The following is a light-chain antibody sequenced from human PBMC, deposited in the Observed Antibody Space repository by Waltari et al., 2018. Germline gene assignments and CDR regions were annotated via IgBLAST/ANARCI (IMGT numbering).Light chain of an antibody. J-gene: IGLJ3*02. Sequence: QLVLTQSPSASASLAASFTPTSTLSSCHSSYSIACHQQQPEKGPRFVMKLNSDGSHSKGDGIPDRFSGSSSGPERYLTISSLQSEDEADYYCQTWDTDIRVFGGGTELTVL. CDR2: LNSDGSH. CDR3: QTWDTDIRV. V-gene: IGLV4-69*01. CDR1: SCHSSYS.